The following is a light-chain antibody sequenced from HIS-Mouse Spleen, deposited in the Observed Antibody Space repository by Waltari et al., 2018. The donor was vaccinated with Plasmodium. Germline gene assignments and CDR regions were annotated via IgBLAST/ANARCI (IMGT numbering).Light chain of an antibody. CDR1: QDISNY. CDR3: QQYDNLPYT. Sequence: DIHMTQSPSSLSPSVGDRVTITCQASQDISNYLNWSQQKPGKAPKFLIYDASNLETGVPSRFSGSGSGTDFTFTISSLQPEDIATYYCQQYDNLPYTFGQGTKLEIK. V-gene: IGKV1-33*01. CDR2: DAS. J-gene: IGKJ2*01.